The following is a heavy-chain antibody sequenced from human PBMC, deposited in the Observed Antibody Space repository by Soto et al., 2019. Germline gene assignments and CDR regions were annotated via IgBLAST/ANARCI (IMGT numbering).Heavy chain of an antibody. CDR3: GWWSGYVDA. CDR2: LSGGGANT. Sequence: GGSLRLSCAASGFSFSTYSMAWVRQAAGKGPQWVSGLSGGGANTFYIDSVRGRFTISVDISRNTVFLQMDSLRVDDTAFYCCGWWSGYVDAWGRGTLVTVSS. CDR1: GFSFSTYS. D-gene: IGHD2-15*01. V-gene: IGHV3-23*01. J-gene: IGHJ4*02.